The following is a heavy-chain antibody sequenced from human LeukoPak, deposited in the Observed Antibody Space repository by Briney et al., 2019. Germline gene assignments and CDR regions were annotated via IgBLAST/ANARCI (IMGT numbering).Heavy chain of an antibody. CDR2: ISAYNGNT. Sequence: GASVKVSCKASGYTFTSYGISWVRQAPGQGLEWMGWISAYNGNTNYARKLQGRVTMTTDTSTSTAYMELRSLRSDDTAVYYCARGTTMVVKGAFDIWGQGTMVTVSS. V-gene: IGHV1-18*01. CDR3: ARGTTMVVKGAFDI. D-gene: IGHD4-23*01. CDR1: GYTFTSYG. J-gene: IGHJ3*02.